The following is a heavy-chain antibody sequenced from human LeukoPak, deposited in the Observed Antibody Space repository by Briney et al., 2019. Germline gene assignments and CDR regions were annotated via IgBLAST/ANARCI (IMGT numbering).Heavy chain of an antibody. CDR1: GFTFSTNS. CDR2: ITSNGGST. J-gene: IGHJ5*02. V-gene: IGHV3-64D*08. CDR3: VTVGMTSIWSYLRFDP. Sequence: GGSLRLSCSASGFTFSTNSMHWVRQAPGKGLEFVSAITSNGGSTYYADSVKGRSTISRDNSKNTLYLQMSSLRAEGTAVYYCVTVGMTSIWSYLRFDPRGQGTLVSVSS. D-gene: IGHD1-26*01.